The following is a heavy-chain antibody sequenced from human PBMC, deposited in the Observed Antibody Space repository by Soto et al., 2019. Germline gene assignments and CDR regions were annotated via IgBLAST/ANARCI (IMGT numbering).Heavy chain of an antibody. Sequence: QVQLQQWGAGLLKPSETLSLTCAVSGASSGVYYWTWIRQPPGKGLEWIGEINDSGSANHNPSLKSRVTNSVDTSKNQFSLRLSSVTAADTAVYYCAGLRGFYYYMDVWGKGTTVTVSS. V-gene: IGHV4-34*01. CDR3: AGLRGFYYYMDV. CDR1: GASSGVYY. J-gene: IGHJ6*03. CDR2: INDSGSA. D-gene: IGHD3-10*01.